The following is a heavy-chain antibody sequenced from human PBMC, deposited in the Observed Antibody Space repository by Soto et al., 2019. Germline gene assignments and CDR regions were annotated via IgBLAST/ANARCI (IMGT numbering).Heavy chain of an antibody. D-gene: IGHD3-10*01. V-gene: IGHV5-51*01. J-gene: IGHJ4*02. Sequence: GESLKISCKASGYTFSNYWITWVRQMPGKGLEWMGIIYPRDSDSKYSPAFQGQVTFSVDKSIDTAYLQWTSLEASDTAIYFCARKFAPEFFDSWGQGTLVTVSS. CDR1: GYTFSNYW. CDR3: ARKFAPEFFDS. CDR2: IYPRDSDS.